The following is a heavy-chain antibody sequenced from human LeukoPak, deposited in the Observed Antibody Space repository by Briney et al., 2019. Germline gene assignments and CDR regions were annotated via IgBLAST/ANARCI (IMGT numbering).Heavy chain of an antibody. V-gene: IGHV3-21*01. CDR3: ARDPLDSRGWSYYSYYYYMDV. J-gene: IGHJ6*03. D-gene: IGHD6-19*01. Sequence: GGSLRLSCAASGFTFSSYSMNWVRQAPGKGLEWVSSISSSSSNIYYADSVKGRFTISRDKAKNSLYLQMNSLRAEDTAVYYCARDPLDSRGWSYYSYYYYMDVWGKGTTVTVSS. CDR1: GFTFSSYS. CDR2: ISSSSSNI.